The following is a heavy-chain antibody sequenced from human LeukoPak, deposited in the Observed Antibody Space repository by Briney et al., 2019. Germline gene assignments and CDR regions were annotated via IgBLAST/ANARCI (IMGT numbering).Heavy chain of an antibody. CDR2: ISGSGSST. CDR3: AKDFRIGYSAHFDY. Sequence: PGGSLRLSCVASGVTLSNYAMSWARQAPGKGLEWVSAISGSGSSTYYADSVKGRFTISRDNSKNTLYLQMDSLRGEDTAVYYCAKDFRIGYSAHFDYWGQGALVTVSS. J-gene: IGHJ4*02. V-gene: IGHV3-23*01. CDR1: GVTLSNYA. D-gene: IGHD2-21*01.